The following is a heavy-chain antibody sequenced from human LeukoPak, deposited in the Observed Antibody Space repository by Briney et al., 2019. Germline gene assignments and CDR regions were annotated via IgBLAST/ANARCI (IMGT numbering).Heavy chain of an antibody. CDR3: ARARGYSGYDPIGY. CDR2: INHSGST. Sequence: SETLSLTCAAYGGSFSGYYWSWIRQPPGKGLEWIGEINHSGSTNYNPSLKSRVTISVDTSKNQFSLKLSSVTAADTAVYYCARARGYSGYDPIGYWGQGTLVTVSS. J-gene: IGHJ4*02. CDR1: GGSFSGYY. V-gene: IGHV4-34*01. D-gene: IGHD5-12*01.